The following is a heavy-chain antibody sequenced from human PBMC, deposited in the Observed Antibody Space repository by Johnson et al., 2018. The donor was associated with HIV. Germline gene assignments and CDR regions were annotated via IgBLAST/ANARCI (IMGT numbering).Heavy chain of an antibody. CDR3: AKDLYYYGPVAFDI. D-gene: IGHD3-10*01. J-gene: IGHJ3*02. CDR1: GFTFSSYG. V-gene: IGHV3-30*18. CDR2: ISYDGSNK. Sequence: QVQLVESGGGVVQPGKSLRLSCVASGFTFSSYGMHWVRQAPGQGLEWVALISYDGSNKYSADPVKGRFTISRDNSNNTLYLQMNSLRAEDTAVYYCAKDLYYYGPVAFDIWGQGTMVTVSS.